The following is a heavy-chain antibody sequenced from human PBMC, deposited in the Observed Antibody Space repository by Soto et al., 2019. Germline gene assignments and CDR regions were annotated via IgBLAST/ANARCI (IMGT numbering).Heavy chain of an antibody. CDR1: GYTFTSYA. Sequence: ASVKVSCKASGYTFTSYAMHWVRQAPGQRLEWMGWINAGNGNTKYSQKFQGRVTITRDTSASTAYMELSSLRSEDTAVYYCARGGGFCGGDCYFSDDPPWFDPWGQGTLVTVSS. V-gene: IGHV1-3*01. J-gene: IGHJ5*02. D-gene: IGHD2-21*02. CDR3: ARGGGFCGGDCYFSDDPPWFDP. CDR2: INAGNGNT.